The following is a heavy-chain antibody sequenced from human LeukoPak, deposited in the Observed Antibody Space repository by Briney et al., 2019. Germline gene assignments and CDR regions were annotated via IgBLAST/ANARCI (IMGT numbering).Heavy chain of an antibody. D-gene: IGHD3-9*01. CDR3: ARLGAYYDILTGYCPLSWFDP. CDR1: GGSISSYY. J-gene: IGHJ5*02. V-gene: IGHV4-59*08. Sequence: SETLSLTCTVSGGSISSYYWNWIRQPPGKGLEWIGYIYYSGSTNYNPSLKSRVTISVDTSKNQFSLKLSSVTAADTAVYYCARLGAYYDILTGYCPLSWFDPWGQGTLVTVSS. CDR2: IYYSGST.